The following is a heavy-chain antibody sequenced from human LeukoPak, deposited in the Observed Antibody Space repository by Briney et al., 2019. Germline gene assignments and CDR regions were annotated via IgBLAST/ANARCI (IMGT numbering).Heavy chain of an antibody. J-gene: IGHJ4*02. Sequence: PSETLSLTCTVFGGSISSGDYYWNWVRQPPGKGLEWIGYIYHSGSTYYNPSLKSRVTISVDRSKNQFSLNLSSVTAADTAVYYCARGAFQGVVVVYYYFDYWGQGTLVTVSS. CDR1: GGSISSGDYY. D-gene: IGHD2-2*01. CDR2: IYHSGST. CDR3: ARGAFQGVVVVYYYFDY. V-gene: IGHV4-30-2*01.